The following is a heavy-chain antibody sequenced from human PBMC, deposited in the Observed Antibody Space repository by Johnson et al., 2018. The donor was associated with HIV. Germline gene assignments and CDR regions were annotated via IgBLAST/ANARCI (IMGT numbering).Heavy chain of an antibody. J-gene: IGHJ3*02. CDR2: ISGSGDTT. CDR1: GFTFSSYA. V-gene: IGHV3-23*04. Sequence: MLLVESGGGLVQPGGSLRLSCAASGFTFSSYAMSWVRQAPGKGLEWVAGISGSGDTTYYADSVKGRFTISRDNSKNMLYLQMNSLRGEDTAVYYCAKERLALLSNVWGSVDAVDMWGQGTMVTVSS. CDR3: AKERLALLSNVWGSVDAVDM. D-gene: IGHD3-16*01.